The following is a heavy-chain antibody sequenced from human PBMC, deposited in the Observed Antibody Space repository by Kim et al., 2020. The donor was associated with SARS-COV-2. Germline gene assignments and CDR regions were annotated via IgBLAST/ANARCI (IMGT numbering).Heavy chain of an antibody. D-gene: IGHD6-13*01. V-gene: IGHV1-46*01. J-gene: IGHJ4*02. CDR3: ARDSIAAAGTRSFVFDY. CDR1: GYTFTSYY. Sequence: ASVKVSCKASGYTFTSYYMHWVRQAPGQGLEWMGIINPSGGSTSYAQKFQGRVTMTRDTSTSTVYMELSSLRSEDTAVYYCARDSIAAAGTRSFVFDYWGQGTLVTVSS. CDR2: INPSGGST.